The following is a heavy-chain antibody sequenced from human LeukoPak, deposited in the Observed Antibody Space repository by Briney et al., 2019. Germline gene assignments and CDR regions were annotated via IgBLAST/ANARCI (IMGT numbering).Heavy chain of an antibody. CDR3: ATVGMHYYDSSGYYYNY. J-gene: IGHJ4*02. D-gene: IGHD3-22*01. Sequence: ASVKVSCKVSGYTLTELSMHWVRQAPGKGLEWMGGFDPEDGETIYAQKIQGRVTVTEDTSTDTAYMELSSLRSEDTAVYYCATVGMHYYDSSGYYYNYWGQGTLVTVSS. CDR1: GYTLTELS. V-gene: IGHV1-24*01. CDR2: FDPEDGET.